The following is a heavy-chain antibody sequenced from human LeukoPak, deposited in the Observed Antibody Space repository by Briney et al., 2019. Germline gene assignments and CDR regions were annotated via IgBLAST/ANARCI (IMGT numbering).Heavy chain of an antibody. CDR3: ARAEDYYGSGTDY. J-gene: IGHJ4*02. Sequence: PGGSLRLSCAASGFTFSSYAMSWVRQAPGKGLEWVSAISSSSSTIYYADSVKGRFTISRDNAKNSLYLQMNSLRAEDTAVYYCARAEDYYGSGTDYWGQGTLVTVSS. V-gene: IGHV3-48*04. CDR1: GFTFSSYA. CDR2: ISSSSSTI. D-gene: IGHD3-10*01.